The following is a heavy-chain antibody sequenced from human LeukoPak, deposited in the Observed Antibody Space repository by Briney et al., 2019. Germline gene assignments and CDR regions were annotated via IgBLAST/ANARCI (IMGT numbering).Heavy chain of an antibody. J-gene: IGHJ6*02. CDR3: ARAWISVSNYWDYYGMDV. V-gene: IGHV4-4*07. D-gene: IGHD4/OR15-4a*01. Sequence: SETLSLTCTVSGVSISSYYWSWIRQPAGKGLEWIGRIYTSGSTNYNPSLKSRVTMSVDTSKSQFSLKLSSVTAADTAVYYCARAWISVSNYWDYYGMDVWGQGTTVTVSS. CDR2: IYTSGST. CDR1: GVSISSYY.